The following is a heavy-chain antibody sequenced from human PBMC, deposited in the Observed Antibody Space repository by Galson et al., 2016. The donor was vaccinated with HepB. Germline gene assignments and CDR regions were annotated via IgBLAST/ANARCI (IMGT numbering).Heavy chain of an antibody. CDR3: ARDYRWSYCFDP. Sequence: TLSLTCSVSGGSINSGGYYWSWIRHHPGKGLEWIGYISYSGSTYYNPSLRSRVTISIDTSKNQFSLNLSSMTAADAAVYYCARDYRWSYCFDPWGQGSLVTVSS. J-gene: IGHJ5*02. CDR1: GGSINSGGYY. CDR2: ISYSGST. V-gene: IGHV4-31*03. D-gene: IGHD1-26*01.